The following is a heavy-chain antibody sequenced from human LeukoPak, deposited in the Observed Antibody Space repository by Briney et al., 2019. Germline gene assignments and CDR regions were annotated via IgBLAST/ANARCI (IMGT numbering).Heavy chain of an antibody. CDR1: GFTFSSYA. CDR3: AKGPSIAMIVGYFDY. D-gene: IGHD3-22*01. Sequence: GGSLRLSCAASGFTFSSYAMSWVRQAPGKGLEWVSAISGSGGSTYYADSVKGRFTISRDNSKNTLYLQMNSLRAEDTAVYYCAKGPSIAMIVGYFDYWGQGTLVTVSS. J-gene: IGHJ4*02. CDR2: ISGSGGST. V-gene: IGHV3-23*01.